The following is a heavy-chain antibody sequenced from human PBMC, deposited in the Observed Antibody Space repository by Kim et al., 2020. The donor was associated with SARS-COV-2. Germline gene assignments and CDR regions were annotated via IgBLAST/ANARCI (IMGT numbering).Heavy chain of an antibody. J-gene: IGHJ6*02. CDR1: GYTFTGYY. Sequence: ASVKVSCKASGYTFTGYYMHWVRQAPGQGLEWMGRINPNSGGTNYAQKFQGRVTMTRDTSISTAYMELSRLRSDDTAVYYCARDGLLWFGELLYNGYYYGMDVWGQGTTVTVSS. CDR3: ARDGLLWFGELLYNGYYYGMDV. V-gene: IGHV1-2*06. D-gene: IGHD3-10*01. CDR2: INPNSGGT.